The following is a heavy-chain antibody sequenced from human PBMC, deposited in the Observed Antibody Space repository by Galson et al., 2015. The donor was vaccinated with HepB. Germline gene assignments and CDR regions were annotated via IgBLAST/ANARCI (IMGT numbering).Heavy chain of an antibody. Sequence: SVKVSCKASGGTFSSYAIGWVRQAPGQGLEWMGRIIPILGIANYAQKFQGRVTITADKSTSTAYMELSSLRSEDTAVYYCARDLVVWSGSRSPFDYWGQGTLVTVSS. V-gene: IGHV1-69*04. D-gene: IGHD2-8*02. J-gene: IGHJ4*02. CDR3: ARDLVVWSGSRSPFDY. CDR2: IIPILGIA. CDR1: GGTFSSYA.